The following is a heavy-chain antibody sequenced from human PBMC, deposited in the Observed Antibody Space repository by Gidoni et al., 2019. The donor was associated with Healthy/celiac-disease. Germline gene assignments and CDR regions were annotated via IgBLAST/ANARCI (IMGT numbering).Heavy chain of an antibody. Sequence: EVQLVESWGGLVQPGGSFRLSCAASGSTFSTVALRWVRQAPGKGLEWVSAISGSGGSTYYADSVKGRFTISRDNSKNTLYLQMNSLRAEDTAVYYCAKDLRFLEWLPKYYYYGMDVWGQGTTVTVSS. CDR3: AKDLRFLEWLPKYYYYGMDV. CDR2: ISGSGGST. CDR1: GSTFSTVA. V-gene: IGHV3-23*04. J-gene: IGHJ6*02. D-gene: IGHD3-3*01.